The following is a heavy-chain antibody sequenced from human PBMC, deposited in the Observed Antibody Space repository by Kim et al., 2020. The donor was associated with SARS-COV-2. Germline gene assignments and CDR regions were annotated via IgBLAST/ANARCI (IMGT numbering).Heavy chain of an antibody. D-gene: IGHD3-22*01. CDR3: ARDAYYDSSGYYPQPAEYFQH. CDR2: ISAYNGNT. Sequence: ASVKVSCKASGYTFTSYGISWVRQAPGQGLEWMGWISAYNGNTNYAQKLQGRVTMTTDTSTSTAYMELRSLRSDDTAVYYCARDAYYDSSGYYPQPAEYFQHWGQGTLVTVSS. J-gene: IGHJ1*01. CDR1: GYTFTSYG. V-gene: IGHV1-18*01.